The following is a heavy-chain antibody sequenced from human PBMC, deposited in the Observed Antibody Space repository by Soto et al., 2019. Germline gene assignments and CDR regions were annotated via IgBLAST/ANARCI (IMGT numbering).Heavy chain of an antibody. D-gene: IGHD2-2*01. Sequence: GASVKVSCKASGYTFTSYGISWVRQAPGQGLEWMGWISAYNGNTNYAQKLQGRVTMTTDTSTSTAYMELRSLRPDDTAVYYCARRLGYCISTSCYEGDFDYWGQGTLVTVSS. CDR2: ISAYNGNT. V-gene: IGHV1-18*01. CDR1: GYTFTSYG. CDR3: ARRLGYCISTSCYEGDFDY. J-gene: IGHJ4*02.